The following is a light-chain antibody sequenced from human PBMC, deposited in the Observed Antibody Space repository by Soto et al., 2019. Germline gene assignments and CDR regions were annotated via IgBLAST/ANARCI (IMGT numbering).Light chain of an antibody. CDR1: SSNIGAGYD. CDR2: GNS. Sequence: VLTQPPSVSGAPGQRVTISCTGSSSNIGAGYDVHWYQQLPGTAPKLLIYGNSNRPSGVPDRFSGSKSGTSASLAITGLQAEDEADYYCQSYDSSLFWVFGGGTKLAVL. J-gene: IGLJ3*02. V-gene: IGLV1-40*01. CDR3: QSYDSSLFWV.